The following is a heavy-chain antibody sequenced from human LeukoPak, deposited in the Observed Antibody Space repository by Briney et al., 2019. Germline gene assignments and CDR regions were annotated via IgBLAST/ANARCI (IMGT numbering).Heavy chain of an antibody. D-gene: IGHD3-10*01. CDR3: AGRHQNYYPEVY. Sequence: SETLSLTCAVYGGSFSGYYWSWIRQPPGKGLEWIGEINHSGSTNYNPSLKSRVTISVDTSKNQFSLKLSSVTTADPVVYYCAGRHQNYYPEVYWGQGTLVTVAS. CDR1: GGSFSGYY. V-gene: IGHV4-34*01. J-gene: IGHJ4*02. CDR2: INHSGST.